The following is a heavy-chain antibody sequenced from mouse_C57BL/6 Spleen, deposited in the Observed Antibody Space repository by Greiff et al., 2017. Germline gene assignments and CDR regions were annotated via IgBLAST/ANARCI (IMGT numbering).Heavy chain of an antibody. CDR3: ARNYGSSYWFAY. CDR2: IYPGSGST. V-gene: IGHV1-55*01. Sequence: QVHVKQPGAELVKPGASVKMSCKASGYTFTSYWITWVKQRPGQGLEWIGDIYPGSGSTNYNEKFKSKATLTGDTSSSTAYMQLSSLTSEDSAVYYCARNYGSSYWFAYWGQGTLVTVSA. CDR1: GYTFTSYW. D-gene: IGHD1-1*01. J-gene: IGHJ3*01.